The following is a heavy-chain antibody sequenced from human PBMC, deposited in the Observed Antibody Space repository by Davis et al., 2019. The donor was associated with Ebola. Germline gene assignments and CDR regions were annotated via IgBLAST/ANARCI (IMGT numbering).Heavy chain of an antibody. CDR3: ARTYCGGDCYFTHYYYGMDV. D-gene: IGHD2-21*02. V-gene: IGHV3-30-3*01. CDR1: GFTFSGSA. CDR2: ISYDGSNK. J-gene: IGHJ6*02. Sequence: GGSLRLSCAASGFTFSGSAMHWVRQAPGKGLEWVAVISYDGSNKYYADSVKGRFTISRDNSKNTLYLQMNSLRAEDTAEYYCARTYCGGDCYFTHYYYGMDVWGQGTTVTVSS.